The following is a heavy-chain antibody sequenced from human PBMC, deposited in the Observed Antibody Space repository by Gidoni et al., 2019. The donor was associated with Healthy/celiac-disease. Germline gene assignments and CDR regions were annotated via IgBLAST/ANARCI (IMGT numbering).Heavy chain of an antibody. CDR3: ARDQDFWSGYYTHGPDY. CDR2: IKQDGSEK. Sequence: EVQLVESGGGLVQPGGSLRLSCAASGFTFSSYWMSGVRQAPGKGLEWVANIKQDGSEKYYVDSVKGRFTISRDNAKNSLYLQMNSLRAEDTAVYYCARDQDFWSGYYTHGPDYWGQGTLVTVSS. J-gene: IGHJ4*02. D-gene: IGHD3-3*01. CDR1: GFTFSSYW. V-gene: IGHV3-7*01.